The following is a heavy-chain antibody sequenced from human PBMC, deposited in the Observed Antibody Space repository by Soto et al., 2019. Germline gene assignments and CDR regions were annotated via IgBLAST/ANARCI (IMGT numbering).Heavy chain of an antibody. V-gene: IGHV4-4*07. CDR2: VDASGNT. D-gene: IGHD3-22*01. CDR3: ARDVGGSVVPHWFDP. J-gene: IGHJ5*02. Sequence: QVQLQESGPGLVKASETLSLSCTVSGHSISADYWSWIRQPAGKRLEWFGRVDASGNTNYNPSLKSRVTMSVDTSKNQFFLKVRSVTAADTAMYFCARDVGGSVVPHWFDPWGQGALVTVSS. CDR1: GHSISADY.